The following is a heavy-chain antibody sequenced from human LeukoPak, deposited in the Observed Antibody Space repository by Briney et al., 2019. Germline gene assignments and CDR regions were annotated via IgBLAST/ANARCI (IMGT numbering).Heavy chain of an antibody. CDR1: GFTFNNYA. V-gene: IGHV3-23*01. CDR3: AKGAYDYMEIAYFDY. D-gene: IGHD5-12*01. Sequence: GGSLRLSCDASGFTFNNYAMNWVRQAPGKGLEWVSRIIGSSGNTFYADSVKGRFTISRDNSKNTLYLQTNSLRADDTAVYYCAKGAYDYMEIAYFDYWGQGSLVTVSS. J-gene: IGHJ4*02. CDR2: IIGSSGNT.